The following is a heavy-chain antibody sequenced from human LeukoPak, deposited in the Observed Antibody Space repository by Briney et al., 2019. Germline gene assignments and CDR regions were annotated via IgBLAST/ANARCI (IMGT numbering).Heavy chain of an antibody. V-gene: IGHV1-69*05. J-gene: IGHJ3*02. D-gene: IGHD5-24*01. CDR1: GGTFSSYA. Sequence: PGASVKVSCKASGGTFSSYAISWVRQAPRQGLEWMGGIIPIFGTANYAQKFQGRVTITTDESTSTAYMELSSLRSEDTAVYYCARGDGYNHAFDIWGQGTMVTVSS. CDR3: ARGDGYNHAFDI. CDR2: IIPIFGTA.